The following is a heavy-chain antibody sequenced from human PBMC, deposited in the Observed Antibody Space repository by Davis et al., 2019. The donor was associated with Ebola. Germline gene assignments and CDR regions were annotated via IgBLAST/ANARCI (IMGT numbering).Heavy chain of an antibody. CDR2: IYYSGST. CDR1: GGSISSYY. J-gene: IGHJ5*02. CDR3: ASVPYYYGSGSP. V-gene: IGHV4-59*08. Sequence: MPGGSLRLSCTVSGGSISSYYWSWIRQPLGKGLEWIGYIYYSGSTNYNPSLKSRVTISVDTSKNQFSLKLSSVTAADTAVYYCASVPYYYGSGSPWGQGTLVTVSS. D-gene: IGHD3-10*01.